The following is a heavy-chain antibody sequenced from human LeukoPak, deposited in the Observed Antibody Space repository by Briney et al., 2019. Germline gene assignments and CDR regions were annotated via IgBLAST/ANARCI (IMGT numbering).Heavy chain of an antibody. J-gene: IGHJ4*02. CDR2: INPDGSTT. D-gene: IGHD1-26*01. Sequence: GGSLRLSCAPSEFTFSRHWMHWVRQAPGKGLVWVSRINPDGSTTNYADPVKGRFTVSRDNAKDTLYLQMNTLRAEDTAVYYCARSLVGASDYWGQGTLVTVSS. CDR3: ARSLVGASDY. V-gene: IGHV3-74*01. CDR1: EFTFSRHW.